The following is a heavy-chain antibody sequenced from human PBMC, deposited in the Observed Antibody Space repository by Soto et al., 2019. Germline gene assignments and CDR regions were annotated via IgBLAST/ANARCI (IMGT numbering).Heavy chain of an antibody. CDR1: GFTFTDFW. V-gene: IGHV3-74*01. J-gene: IGHJ6*03. Sequence: EVQLLESGGGLVQPGGSLRLSCAASGFTFTDFWMHWVRQSPGKGLEWVSRIKGDASIKNYADSVRGRFTISRDNATNTVYLQMDSLRAEDTALCYCTRGASGGYYVDVWGTGTTVTV. CDR3: TRGASGGYYVDV. D-gene: IGHD3-16*01. CDR2: IKGDASIK.